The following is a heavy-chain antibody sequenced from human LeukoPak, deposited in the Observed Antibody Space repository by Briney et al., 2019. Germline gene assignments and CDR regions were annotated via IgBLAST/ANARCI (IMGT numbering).Heavy chain of an antibody. CDR1: GYTFTSYY. J-gene: IGHJ6*02. V-gene: IGHV1-46*01. CDR2: INPSGGST. CDR3: ARDLLYCSGGSCSRHGMDV. Sequence: VASVKVSCKASGYTFTSYYMHWVRQAPGQGLEWMGIINPSGGSTSYAQKFQGRVTMTRDTSTSTVYMELSSLRSEDTAVYYCARDLLYCSGGSCSRHGMDVWGQGTTVTVSS. D-gene: IGHD2-15*01.